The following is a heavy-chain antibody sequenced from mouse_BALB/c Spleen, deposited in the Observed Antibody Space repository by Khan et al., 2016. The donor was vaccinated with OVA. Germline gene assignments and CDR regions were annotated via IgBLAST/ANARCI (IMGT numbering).Heavy chain of an antibody. D-gene: IGHD2-13*01. CDR1: GFSLTSYG. J-gene: IGHJ4*01. CDR2: IWSDGST. CDR3: ARWFDGDSSLYAMDY. V-gene: IGHV2-6*02. Sequence: QVQLKESGPGLVAPSQSLSITCTVSGFSLTSYGVHWVRQPPGKGLEWLVVIWSDGSTNYNSALKSRLSISKYNSKSLVFLKMNSLQTDDTAIYXCARWFDGDSSLYAMDYWGQGTSVTVSS.